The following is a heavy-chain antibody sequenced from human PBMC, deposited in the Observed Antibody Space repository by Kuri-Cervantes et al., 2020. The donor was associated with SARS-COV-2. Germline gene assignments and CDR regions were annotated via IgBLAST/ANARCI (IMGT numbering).Heavy chain of an antibody. CDR1: GGSISSSNW. D-gene: IGHD2-15*01. V-gene: IGHV4-4*02. Sequence: SETLSLTCAVSGGSISSSNWWSWVRQPPGKGLEWIGEIYHSGSTYYNPSLKSRVTISVDTSKNQFSLKLSSVTAADTAVYYCARQASLVDDAFDIWGQGTMVTVSS. CDR3: ARQASLVDDAFDI. CDR2: IYHSGST. J-gene: IGHJ3*02.